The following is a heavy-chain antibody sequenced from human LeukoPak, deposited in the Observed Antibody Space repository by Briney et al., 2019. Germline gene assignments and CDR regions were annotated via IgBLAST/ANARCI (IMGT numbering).Heavy chain of an antibody. J-gene: IGHJ5*02. D-gene: IGHD5-12*01. CDR1: GFTSSDYY. CDR2: ISTSGTTI. CDR3: ARVRYSGYDYIWFDP. V-gene: IGHV3-11*04. Sequence: GGSLRLSCAASGFTSSDYYMSWIRQAPGKGLEWVSYISTSGTTIYYADSVKGRFTISRDNAKNSLYLQMNSLRAEDTAVYYCARVRYSGYDYIWFDPWGQGTLVTVSS.